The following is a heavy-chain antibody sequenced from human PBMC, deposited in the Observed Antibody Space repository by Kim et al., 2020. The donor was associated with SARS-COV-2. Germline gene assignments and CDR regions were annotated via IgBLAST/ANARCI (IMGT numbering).Heavy chain of an antibody. J-gene: IGHJ4*02. CDR2: IYYSGST. V-gene: IGHV4-31*03. D-gene: IGHD3-10*01. CDR1: GGSISSGGYY. Sequence: SETLSLTCTVSGGSISSGGYYWSWIRQHPGKGLEWIGYIYYSGSTYYNPSLKSRVTISVDTSKNQFSLKLSSVTAADTAVYYCARGGRGSGIYFDYWGQGTLVTVSS. CDR3: ARGGRGSGIYFDY.